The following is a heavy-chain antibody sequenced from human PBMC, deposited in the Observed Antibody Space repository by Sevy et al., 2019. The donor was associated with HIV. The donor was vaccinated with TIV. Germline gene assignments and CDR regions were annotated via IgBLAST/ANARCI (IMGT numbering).Heavy chain of an antibody. J-gene: IGHJ4*02. CDR1: GFTFSSYA. CDR3: AKVRGVYCSSIGCLYFDY. Sequence: GGSLRLSCVGSGFTFSSYAMSWVRQTPGRGLEWVSSISPSSSKTYYADSVEGRFTISRDNSKNTLFLQMNSLRAEDTAVYFCAKVRGVYCSSIGCLYFDYWGQGTLVTVSS. CDR2: ISPSSSKT. V-gene: IGHV3-23*01. D-gene: IGHD2-2*01.